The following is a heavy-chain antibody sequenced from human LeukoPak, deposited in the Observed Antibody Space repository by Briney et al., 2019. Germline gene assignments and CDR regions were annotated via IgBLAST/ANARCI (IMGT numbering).Heavy chain of an antibody. CDR3: AHRSADSSGYYYVSKY. Sequence: SGPTLVNPTQTLTLTCTFSGLSLSTSGVGVGWIRQPPGKALEWLALIYWDDDKRCSPSLKSRLTITKDTSKNQVVLTMTNMHPVDTATYYCAHRSADSSGYYYVSKYWGQGTLVTVSS. V-gene: IGHV2-5*02. CDR1: GLSLSTSGVG. D-gene: IGHD3-22*01. J-gene: IGHJ4*02. CDR2: IYWDDDK.